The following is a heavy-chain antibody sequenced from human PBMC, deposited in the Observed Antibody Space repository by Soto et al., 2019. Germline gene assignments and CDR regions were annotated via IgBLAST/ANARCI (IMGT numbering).Heavy chain of an antibody. CDR1: GFSFISYA. CDR2: ISYDGSST. Sequence: PGGSLRLSCAASGFSFISYATHWVRQAPGKGLEWVGVISYDGSSTFYADSVRGRFTISRDNSKHTLDLQMNSLRAEDTAIYYCAKDLGSSGFAYYHYYGMDVWGQGTTVTVSS. D-gene: IGHD6-19*01. V-gene: IGHV3-30*18. CDR3: AKDLGSSGFAYYHYYGMDV. J-gene: IGHJ6*02.